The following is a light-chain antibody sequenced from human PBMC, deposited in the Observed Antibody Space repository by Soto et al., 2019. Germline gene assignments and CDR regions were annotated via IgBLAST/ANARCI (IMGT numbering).Light chain of an antibody. J-gene: IGKJ1*01. CDR1: QSVSSSY. CDR3: QQFVTSRPT. Sequence: EIVLTQSPGTLSLSPGERATLSCRASQSVSSSYLAWYQQKPGQAPRLLIYGTSTRATGIPDRFSGSGSGTDFTLTISRLEPEDFEVYYCQQFVTSRPTFGQGTKVEI. CDR2: GTS. V-gene: IGKV3-20*01.